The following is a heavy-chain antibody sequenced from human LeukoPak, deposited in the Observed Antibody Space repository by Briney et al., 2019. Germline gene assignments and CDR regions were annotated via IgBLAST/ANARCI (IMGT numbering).Heavy chain of an antibody. Sequence: PGGSLRLPCAASGFTFSDYYMSWIRQAPGKGLEWVSYISSSGSTIYYADSVKGRFTISRDNAKNSLYLQMNSLRAEDTAVYYCARATYYYDSSGYYYVDWGQGTLVTVSS. CDR1: GFTFSDYY. J-gene: IGHJ4*02. CDR2: ISSSGSTI. V-gene: IGHV3-11*04. CDR3: ARATYYYDSSGYYYVD. D-gene: IGHD3-22*01.